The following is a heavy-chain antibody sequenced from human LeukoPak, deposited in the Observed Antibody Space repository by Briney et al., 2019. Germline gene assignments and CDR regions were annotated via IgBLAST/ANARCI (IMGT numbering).Heavy chain of an antibody. V-gene: IGHV1-8*03. CDR3: ARGPLTGEHYHYYMDV. J-gene: IGHJ6*03. Sequence: ASVKVSCKASGYSFNTFDINWVRQAPEQGLEWMGWMNPNTGKTGYAQKFQGRVTITGNSSISTVDMELSSLTSDDTAVYYCARGPLTGEHYHYYMDVWGKGTTVTVSS. CDR2: MNPNTGKT. D-gene: IGHD7-27*01. CDR1: GYSFNTFD.